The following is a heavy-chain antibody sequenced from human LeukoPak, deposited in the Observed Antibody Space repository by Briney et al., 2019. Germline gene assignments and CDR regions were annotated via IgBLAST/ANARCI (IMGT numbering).Heavy chain of an antibody. CDR3: ARHHRYYYYMDV. CDR2: INHSGST. CDR1: GGSFSGYY. Sequence: SETLSLTCAVYGGSFSGYYRSWIRQPPGKRLEWIGEINHSGSTNYNPSLKSRVTISVDTSKNQFSLKLSSVTAADTAVYYCARHHRYYYYMDVWGKGTTVTVSS. V-gene: IGHV4-34*01. J-gene: IGHJ6*03.